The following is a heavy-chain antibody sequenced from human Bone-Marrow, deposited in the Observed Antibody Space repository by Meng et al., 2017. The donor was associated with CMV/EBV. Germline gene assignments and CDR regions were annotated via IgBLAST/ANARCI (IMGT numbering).Heavy chain of an antibody. J-gene: IGHJ4*02. D-gene: IGHD3-9*01. Sequence: GEFLKISCAVSGFTFSSYWMTWVRQVPGKGLEWVANIRPEGNEKFYVDSVVGRFFISRDNAKNSLYLQMNSLTAEDTAVYYCVRDLLTGYHDSWGQGTLVTVSS. CDR1: GFTFSSYW. V-gene: IGHV3-7*01. CDR3: VRDLLTGYHDS. CDR2: IRPEGNEK.